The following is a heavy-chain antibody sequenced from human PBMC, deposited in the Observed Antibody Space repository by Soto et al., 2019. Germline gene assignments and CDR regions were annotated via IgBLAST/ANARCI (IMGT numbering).Heavy chain of an antibody. V-gene: IGHV4-34*01. Sequence: SETLSLTCAVYGGSFSGYYWTWIRQPPGTGLEWIGEIYHSGSTNYNPSLKSRVTISVDKSKNQFSLKLSSVTAADTAVYYCARSPDSSGYYPRRYYYGMDVWGQGTTVTVSS. CDR3: ARSPDSSGYYPRRYYYGMDV. J-gene: IGHJ6*02. CDR2: IYHSGST. D-gene: IGHD3-22*01. CDR1: GGSFSGYY.